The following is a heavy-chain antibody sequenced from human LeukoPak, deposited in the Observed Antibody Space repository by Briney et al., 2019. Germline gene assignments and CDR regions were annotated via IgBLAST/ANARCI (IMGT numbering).Heavy chain of an antibody. J-gene: IGHJ4*02. CDR2: ISASNGHT. CDR1: GYTFTDYG. V-gene: IGHV1-18*01. D-gene: IGHD3-3*01. CDR3: ARETDFWSGYYTPYYFDY. Sequence: GASVKVSCKASGYTFTDYGINWVRQAPGQGLEWMGWISASNGHTNYAQNLQGRVTLTTDTSTSTAYMELRSLRSDDTAVYYCARETDFWSGYYTPYYFDYWGQGTLVTVSS.